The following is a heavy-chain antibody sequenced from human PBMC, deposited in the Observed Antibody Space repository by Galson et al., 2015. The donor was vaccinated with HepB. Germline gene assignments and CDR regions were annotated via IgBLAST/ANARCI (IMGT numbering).Heavy chain of an antibody. V-gene: IGHV1-2*06. CDR2: INPNSGGT. D-gene: IGHD1-26*01. CDR3: ARRQGGLGALDWFDP. Sequence: SVKVSCKASGYTFTGYYMHWVRQAPGQGLEWMGRINPNSGGTNYAQKFQGRVTMTRDTSISTAYMELSRLRSDDTAVYYCARRQGGLGALDWFDPWGQGTLVTVSS. CDR1: GYTFTGYY. J-gene: IGHJ5*02.